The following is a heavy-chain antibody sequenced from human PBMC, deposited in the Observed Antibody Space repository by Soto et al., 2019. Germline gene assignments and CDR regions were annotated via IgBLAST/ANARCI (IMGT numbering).Heavy chain of an antibody. D-gene: IGHD3-9*01. CDR2: ISYDGSNK. CDR3: AKDPSYFPS. CDR1: GFTFSSYG. Sequence: GGSLRLSCAASGFTFSSYGMHWVRQAPGKGLEWVAVISYDGSNKYYADSVKGRFTISRDNSKNTLYLQMNSLRAEDTAAYYSAKDPSYFPSWGQGALVTVSS. V-gene: IGHV3-30*18. J-gene: IGHJ4*02.